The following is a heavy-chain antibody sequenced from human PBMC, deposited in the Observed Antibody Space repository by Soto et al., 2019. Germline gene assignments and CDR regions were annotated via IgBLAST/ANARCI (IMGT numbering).Heavy chain of an antibody. J-gene: IGHJ3*02. V-gene: IGHV1-69*06. CDR2: IIPIFGTA. Sequence: GASVKVSCKASGGTFSSYAISWVRQPPGQGLEGMVGIIPIFGTANYSQKFLGRVTITADKSTSTAYMELSSLRSDDTAVYYCARDRWGGNVHDAFDIWGQGTMVTVSS. D-gene: IGHD2-15*01. CDR3: ARDRWGGNVHDAFDI. CDR1: GGTFSSYA.